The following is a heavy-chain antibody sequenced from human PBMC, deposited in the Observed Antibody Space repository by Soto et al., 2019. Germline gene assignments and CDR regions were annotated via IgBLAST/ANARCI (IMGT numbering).Heavy chain of an antibody. V-gene: IGHV1-69*01. CDR3: AREGDVRTAVIIGSFDC. J-gene: IGHJ4*02. D-gene: IGHD3-10*02. Sequence: QVQLVQSGAEVKKPGSSVKVSCKASGGTFTTYSINWVRQAPGQGLEWMGGIIPIFGSANYAQKFRGRVTITADELTSTVYMELSRLRSEDTAVYYCAREGDVRTAVIIGSFDCWGKGTLVTVSS. CDR1: GGTFTTYS. CDR2: IIPIFGSA.